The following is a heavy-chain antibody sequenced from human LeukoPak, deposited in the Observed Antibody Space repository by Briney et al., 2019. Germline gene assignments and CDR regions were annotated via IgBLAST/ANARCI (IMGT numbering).Heavy chain of an antibody. CDR1: GYTFTSYG. CDR2: ISAYNGNT. Sequence: GASVKVSCKASGYTFTSYGISWVRQAPGQGLEWMGWISAYNGNTNYAQKLQGRVTMTTDTSTSTAYMELRSLRSDDTAVYYCARPISPTILTGYYNAFDIWGQGTMVTVSS. V-gene: IGHV1-18*01. D-gene: IGHD3-9*01. J-gene: IGHJ3*02. CDR3: ARPISPTILTGYYNAFDI.